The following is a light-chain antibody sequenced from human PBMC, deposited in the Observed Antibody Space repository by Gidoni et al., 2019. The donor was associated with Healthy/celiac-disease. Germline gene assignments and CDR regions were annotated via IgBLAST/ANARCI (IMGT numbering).Light chain of an antibody. V-gene: IGKV1-39*01. Sequence: DIQMTQSPSSLSASVGDRVTITCLASQSISSYLNWYQQKPGKAPKLLIYAASSLQSGVPSRFSGSGSGTDFTLTISSLQPEDFATYYCQQSYSTLSFTFXPXTKVDIK. CDR3: QQSYSTLSFT. J-gene: IGKJ3*01. CDR2: AAS. CDR1: QSISSY.